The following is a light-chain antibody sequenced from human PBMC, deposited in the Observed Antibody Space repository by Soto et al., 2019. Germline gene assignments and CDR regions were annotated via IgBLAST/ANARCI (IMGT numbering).Light chain of an antibody. Sequence: QSALTQPASVSGSPGQSITISCTGTSSDVGGYDYVSWYQQYPGRAPKLIISDVSNRPSGFSDRFSGSKSGNTASLTISGLQAEDEADYYCSSYTSNRVPVFGGGTKVTVL. CDR1: SSDVGGYDY. J-gene: IGLJ2*01. CDR3: SSYTSNRVPV. V-gene: IGLV2-14*01. CDR2: DVS.